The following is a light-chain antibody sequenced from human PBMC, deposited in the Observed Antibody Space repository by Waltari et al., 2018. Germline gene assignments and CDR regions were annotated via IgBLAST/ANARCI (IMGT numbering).Light chain of an antibody. CDR3: QQYDGSAVT. CDR2: STS. V-gene: IGKV3-20*01. Sequence: IVLTQSPDTLSFSPGERATLSCRASQSVTSISLAWYQQKPGQAPRLLIYSTSSRATDFSDRFSGSGSGTDFTLTINRLEPEDSAVYHCQQYDGSAVTFGGGTRVEIK. CDR1: QSVTSIS. J-gene: IGKJ4*01.